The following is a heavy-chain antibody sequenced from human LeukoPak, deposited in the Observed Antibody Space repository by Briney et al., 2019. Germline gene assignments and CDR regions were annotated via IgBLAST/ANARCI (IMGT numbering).Heavy chain of an antibody. V-gene: IGHV4-4*07. D-gene: IGHD3-10*01. J-gene: IGHJ4*02. CDR2: IYTSGST. Sequence: PSETLSLTRTVSGGSISSYYWSWIRQPAGKGLEWIGRIYTSGSTNYNPSLKSRVTMSVDTSKNQFSLKLSSVTAADTAVYYCAREGYGSGSYYGRSFDYWGQGTLVTVSS. CDR3: AREGYGSGSYYGRSFDY. CDR1: GGSISSYY.